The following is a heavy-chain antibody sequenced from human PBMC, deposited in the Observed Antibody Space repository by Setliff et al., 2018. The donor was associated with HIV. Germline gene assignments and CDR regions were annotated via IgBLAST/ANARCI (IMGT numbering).Heavy chain of an antibody. J-gene: IGHJ6*03. CDR3: AKQYSMYYYYYMDV. D-gene: IGHD6-6*01. Sequence: GGSLRLSCAASGFTFSSYAMSWVRQAPGKGLEWVSGISGSGGSTYYADSVKGRFTISRDNSKNTLYLQMNSRRAEDTAVYYCAKQYSMYYYYYMDVWGKGTTVTVSS. CDR2: ISGSGGST. CDR1: GFTFSSYA. V-gene: IGHV3-23*01.